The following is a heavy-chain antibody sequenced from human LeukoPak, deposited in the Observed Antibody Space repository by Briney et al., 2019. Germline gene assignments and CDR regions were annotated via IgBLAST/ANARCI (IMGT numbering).Heavy chain of an antibody. J-gene: IGHJ4*02. CDR3: ARERVIAAAGDGFDS. V-gene: IGHV3-48*02. CDR2: ISSSSTTI. Sequence: GGSLRLSCAASGFTFSSYWMHWVRQAPGKGLEWVSYISSSSTTIFYADPVKGRFTISKDNAKNSLFLQMNGLRDEDTALYYCARERVIAAAGDGFDSWGQGTLVTVSS. CDR1: GFTFSSYW. D-gene: IGHD2-21*01.